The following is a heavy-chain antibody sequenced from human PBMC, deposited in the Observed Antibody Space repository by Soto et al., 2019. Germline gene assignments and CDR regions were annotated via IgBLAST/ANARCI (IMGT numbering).Heavy chain of an antibody. D-gene: IGHD5-12*01. J-gene: IGHJ6*02. V-gene: IGHV4-61*08. CDR2: IYYSGST. CDR3: ARPLATKRWLQSYYYYYGMDV. Sequence: TSDTLSVTWTVSGGSIISGDYYWSWIRQTPGKGLEWIGYIYYSGSTNYNPSLKSRVTISVDTSKNQFSLKLSSVTAADTAVYYCARPLATKRWLQSYYYYYGMDVWGQGTTVTVSS. CDR1: GGSIISGDYY.